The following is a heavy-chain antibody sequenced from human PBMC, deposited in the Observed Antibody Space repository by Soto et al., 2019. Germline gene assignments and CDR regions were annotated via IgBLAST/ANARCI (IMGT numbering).Heavy chain of an antibody. CDR3: ARHVWLES. Sequence: PGGSLRLSCAASGFNVSSNSMNRVRQAPGKGLEWLSLIHSDANTKYADSVKGRFTVSRDSSENKFYLQMNSLRAEDTAVYYCARHVWLESWGQGTLVTVSS. J-gene: IGHJ5*01. V-gene: IGHV3-53*01. CDR2: IHSDANT. CDR1: GFNVSSNS.